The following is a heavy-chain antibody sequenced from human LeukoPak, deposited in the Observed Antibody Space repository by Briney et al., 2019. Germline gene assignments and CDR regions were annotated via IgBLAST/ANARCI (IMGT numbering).Heavy chain of an antibody. V-gene: IGHV3-15*01. CDR1: GLKFTDAW. Sequence: PGGSLRLSCAVSGLKFTDAWMSWVRQSPGKGLKWVGRIKSKYDGGTAHYAAPVDGRFTISRDDSKNTLYLQMNSLNTEDTAIYYCTTGLLGGWGQGTLVTVSS. J-gene: IGHJ4*02. CDR2: IKSKYDGGTA. CDR3: TTGLLGG.